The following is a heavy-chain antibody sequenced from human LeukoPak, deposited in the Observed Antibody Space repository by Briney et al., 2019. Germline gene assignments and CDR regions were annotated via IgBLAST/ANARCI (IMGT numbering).Heavy chain of an antibody. CDR2: INPNSGGT. CDR3: ARKRTDPLYYYDSSGYYYLPLRSYYYYYMDV. D-gene: IGHD3-22*01. CDR1: GYTFTSYA. J-gene: IGHJ6*03. V-gene: IGHV1-2*02. Sequence: ASVKVSCKASGYTFTSYAMNWVRQAPGQGLEWMGWINPNSGGTNYAQKFQGRVTMTRDTSISTAYMELSRLRSDDTAVYYCARKRTDPLYYYDSSGYYYLPLRSYYYYYMDVWGKGTTVTVSS.